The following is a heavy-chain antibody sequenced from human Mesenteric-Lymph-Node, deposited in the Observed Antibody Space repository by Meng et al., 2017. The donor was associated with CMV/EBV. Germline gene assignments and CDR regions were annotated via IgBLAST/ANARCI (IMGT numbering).Heavy chain of an antibody. D-gene: IGHD3-3*01. CDR3: ARGLRFLEWLPEFGY. Sequence: SETLSLTCIVSGGSISSYYWSWIRQPPGKGLEWIGYIYYSGISDYNPSLKSRVTMSVDTSKSQFSLNLNSVTAADTAVYYCARGLRFLEWLPEFGYWGQGTLVTVSS. J-gene: IGHJ4*02. V-gene: IGHV4-59*01. CDR1: GGSISSYY. CDR2: IYYSGIS.